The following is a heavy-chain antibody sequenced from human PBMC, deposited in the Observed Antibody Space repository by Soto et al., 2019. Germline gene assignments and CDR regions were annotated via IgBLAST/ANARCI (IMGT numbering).Heavy chain of an antibody. Sequence: QVQLVQDGAEVKKPGSSVKVSCKSSGGTFSSYAISWVLQAPGQGLEWMGGIIPVFGIATYAQMVQVQGRVNITEDKSTNTVYMEVSSLRSEDTAVFYCARGKSYYGSGRGTYDYDSLDVWGQGTSVIVSS. D-gene: IGHD3-10*01. CDR3: ARGKSYYGSGRGTYDYDSLDV. CDR2: IIPVFGIA. J-gene: IGHJ6*02. V-gene: IGHV1-69*17. CDR1: GGTFSSYA.